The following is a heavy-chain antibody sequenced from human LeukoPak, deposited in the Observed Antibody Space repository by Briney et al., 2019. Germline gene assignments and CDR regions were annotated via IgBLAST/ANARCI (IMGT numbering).Heavy chain of an antibody. D-gene: IGHD1-26*01. CDR3: ARDTVGVTDY. Sequence: GGSLRLSCAASGFTFSSYNMIWARQAPGKGLEWVSSINGRGGLIYYADSVKGRFTISRDNAKNSLYLQMNSLRAEDTALYYCARDTVGVTDYWGQGTLVTVSS. J-gene: IGHJ4*02. V-gene: IGHV3-48*04. CDR2: INGRGGLI. CDR1: GFTFSSYN.